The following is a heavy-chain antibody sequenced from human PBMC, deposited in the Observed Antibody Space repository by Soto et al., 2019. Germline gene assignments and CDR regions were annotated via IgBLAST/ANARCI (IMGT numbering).Heavy chain of an antibody. V-gene: IGHV1-3*01. Sequence: ASVKVSCKASGYTFTLYAMHWVRQAPGQRLEWMGCINAANGNTKSSQKFQGRVTFARDTSGSTGYMELSTLNSADTAVYYCARDKRRDYDFWSDYSQVFNYRGQGTPVTVSS. D-gene: IGHD3-3*01. CDR2: INAANGNT. CDR1: GYTFTLYA. J-gene: IGHJ4*02. CDR3: ARDKRRDYDFWSDYSQVFNY.